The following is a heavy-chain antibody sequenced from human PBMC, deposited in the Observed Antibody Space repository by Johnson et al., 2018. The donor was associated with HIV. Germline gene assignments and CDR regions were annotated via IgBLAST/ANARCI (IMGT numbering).Heavy chain of an antibody. D-gene: IGHD2-8*02. CDR3: AREREISRPFNIVLVVYAIAEWTHDAFDI. CDR2: MSYDGSNN. J-gene: IGHJ3*02. V-gene: IGHV3-30-3*01. CDR1: GFTFSSFA. Sequence: QVQLVESGGGVVQPGRSLRLSCAASGFTFSSFAMHWVRQAPGEGLEWVAIMSYDGSNNFYADSLKGRFTISRDNSNTTLYLQLNSLRAEDTAVYYCAREREISRPFNIVLVVYAIAEWTHDAFDIWGQGTMVTVSS.